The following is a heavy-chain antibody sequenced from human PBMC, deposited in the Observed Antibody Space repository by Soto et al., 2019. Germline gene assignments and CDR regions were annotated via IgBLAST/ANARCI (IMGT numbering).Heavy chain of an antibody. CDR3: ARDLRAAAGTDY. D-gene: IGHD6-13*01. J-gene: IGHJ4*02. CDR1: GGTFSSYA. Sequence: SVKVSCKASGGTFSSYAISWVRQAPGQGLEWMGGIIPIFGTANYAQKFQGRVTITADESTSTAYMELSSLRSEDTAVYYCARDLRAAAGTDYWGQGTLVTVSS. V-gene: IGHV1-69*13. CDR2: IIPIFGTA.